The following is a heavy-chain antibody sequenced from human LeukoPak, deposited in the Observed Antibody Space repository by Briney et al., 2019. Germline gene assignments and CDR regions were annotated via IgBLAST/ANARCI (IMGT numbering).Heavy chain of an antibody. CDR1: GASFSGYY. D-gene: IGHD1-26*01. CDR3: ATVGPSRLIDP. V-gene: IGHV4-34*01. Sequence: TSSETLSLTCAVYGASFSGYYWSWIRQPPGKGPEWIAEIDHSGSTNYNPSLKSRVTLSVDTSKNQFFLKLTSLTAADTAVYYCATVGPSRLIDPWGQGTLVTVSS. J-gene: IGHJ5*02. CDR2: IDHSGST.